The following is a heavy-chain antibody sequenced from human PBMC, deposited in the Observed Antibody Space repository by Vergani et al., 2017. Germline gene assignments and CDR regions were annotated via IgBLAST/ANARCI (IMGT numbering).Heavy chain of an antibody. D-gene: IGHD2-15*01. CDR3: ARCGWPTLDY. J-gene: IGHJ4*02. Sequence: EVQLLESGGGLVQPGGSLRLSGAASVFTFSSYAMGWVRQAPGKGREWVSAISGSGGSTYYADSVKGRFTISRANAKNSLYLQMNSLRAEDTAVYYCARCGWPTLDYWGQGTLVTVSS. CDR2: ISGSGGST. CDR1: VFTFSSYA. V-gene: IGHV3-23*01.